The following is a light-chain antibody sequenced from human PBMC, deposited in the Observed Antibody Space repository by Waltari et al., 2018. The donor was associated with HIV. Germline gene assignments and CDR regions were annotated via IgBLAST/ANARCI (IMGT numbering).Light chain of an antibody. CDR2: DVS. CDR1: SRDVGGYNY. CDR3: SSYTSNITRV. J-gene: IGLJ3*02. Sequence: QSALTQPASVSASPGQSITISCTGPSRDVGGYNYVPWYQQHPGKAPKLMIYDVSQRPSGVSNRFSGSKSGNTASLTISGLQAEDEADYYCSSYTSNITRVFGGGTKLTVL. V-gene: IGLV2-14*03.